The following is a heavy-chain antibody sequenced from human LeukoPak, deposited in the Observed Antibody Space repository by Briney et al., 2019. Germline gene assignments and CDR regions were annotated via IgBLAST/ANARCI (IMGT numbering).Heavy chain of an antibody. CDR2: ISGSGGST. V-gene: IGHV3-23*01. CDR1: GFTFSSYA. J-gene: IGHJ4*02. Sequence: GGSLRLSCAASGFTFSSYAMSWVRQAPGKGLEWVSAISGSGGSTYYADSVKGRFTISRDNSKNTLYLQMNSLRAEDTAVYYCAKFPARGQIVVVPAAIQPGYWGQGTLVTVSS. D-gene: IGHD2-2*01. CDR3: AKFPARGQIVVVPAAIQPGY.